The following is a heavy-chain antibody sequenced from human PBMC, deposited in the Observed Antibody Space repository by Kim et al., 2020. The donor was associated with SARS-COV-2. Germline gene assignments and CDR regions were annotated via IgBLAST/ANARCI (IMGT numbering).Heavy chain of an antibody. Sequence: ASVKVSCKASGHTFTSYYMHWVRQAPGQGLEWMGIINPSDGSTSYAQKFEGRVTMTRDTSTSTVYMELSSLRSEDTAVYYCARDPYDFLTGSIPGYNWFDPWGQGTLVTVSS. D-gene: IGHD3-9*01. J-gene: IGHJ5*02. CDR3: ARDPYDFLTGSIPGYNWFDP. CDR1: GHTFTSYY. CDR2: INPSDGST. V-gene: IGHV1-46*01.